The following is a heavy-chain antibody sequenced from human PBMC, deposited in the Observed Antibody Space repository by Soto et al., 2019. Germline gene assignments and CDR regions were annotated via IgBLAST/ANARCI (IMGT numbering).Heavy chain of an antibody. CDR1: GGTFSSYA. V-gene: IGHV1-69*06. CDR3: ARDRRGYYYYYGMDV. Sequence: ASVKVSCKASGGTFSSYAISWVRQAPGQGLEWMGGIIPIFGTANYAQKFRGRVTITADKSTSTAYMELSSLRSEDTAVYYCARDRRGYYYYYGMDVWGQGTTVTVSS. CDR2: IIPIFGTA. J-gene: IGHJ6*02. D-gene: IGHD4-17*01.